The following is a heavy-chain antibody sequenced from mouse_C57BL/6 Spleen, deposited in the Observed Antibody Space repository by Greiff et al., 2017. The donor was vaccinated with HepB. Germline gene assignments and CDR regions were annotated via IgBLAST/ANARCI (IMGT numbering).Heavy chain of an antibody. CDR2: ISYDGSN. V-gene: IGHV3-6*01. Sequence: EVKLVESGPGLVKPSQSLSLTCSVTGYSITSGYYWNWIRQFPGNKLEWMGYISYDGSNNYNPSLKNRISITRDTSKNQFFLKLNSVTTEDTATYYCARSNYGSSYAMDYWGQGTSVTVSS. D-gene: IGHD1-1*01. J-gene: IGHJ4*01. CDR1: GYSITSGYY. CDR3: ARSNYGSSYAMDY.